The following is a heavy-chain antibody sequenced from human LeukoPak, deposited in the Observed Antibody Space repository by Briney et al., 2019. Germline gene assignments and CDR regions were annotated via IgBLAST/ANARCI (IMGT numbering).Heavy chain of an antibody. J-gene: IGHJ4*02. CDR3: ARAPEAGRLDY. CDR2: ISYDGSNK. V-gene: IGHV3-30*03. Sequence: GGSLRLSCAASGFTFSSYGMHWVRQAPGKGLEWVAVISYDGSNKYYADSVKGRFTISRDNSKNTLYLQMNSLGAEDTAVYYCARAPEAGRLDYWGQGALVTVSS. CDR1: GFTFSSYG. D-gene: IGHD6-13*01.